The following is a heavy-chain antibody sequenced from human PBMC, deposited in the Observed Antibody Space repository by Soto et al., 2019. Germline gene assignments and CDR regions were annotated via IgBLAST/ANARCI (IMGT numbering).Heavy chain of an antibody. CDR3: ARVSFWAPVTGAEIFDF. CDR2: VNPNSGDT. D-gene: IGHD2-21*02. V-gene: IGHV1-8*01. Sequence: QVQLVQSGAEVKKPGASVKVSCKASGYSFTSYDMNWVRQAPGQGLEWMGWVNPNSGDTDNAQKFQDRVTMTTDTSIRTAYMELSSLRSEDTAVYYGARVSFWAPVTGAEIFDFWGQGTMVTVSS. CDR1: GYSFTSYD. J-gene: IGHJ3*01.